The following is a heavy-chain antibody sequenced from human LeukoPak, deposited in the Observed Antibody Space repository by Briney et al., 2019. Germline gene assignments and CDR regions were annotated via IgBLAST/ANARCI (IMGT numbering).Heavy chain of an antibody. Sequence: PGGSLRLSCAASGFTFSSYSMNWVRQAPGKGLEWVSYISSSSSTIYYADSVKGRFTISRDNAKNSLYLQMNSLRAEDTAVYYCARDQAAAGRDYWGQGTLVTVSS. CDR3: ARDQAAAGRDY. CDR2: ISSSSSTI. V-gene: IGHV3-48*04. D-gene: IGHD6-13*01. J-gene: IGHJ4*02. CDR1: GFTFSSYS.